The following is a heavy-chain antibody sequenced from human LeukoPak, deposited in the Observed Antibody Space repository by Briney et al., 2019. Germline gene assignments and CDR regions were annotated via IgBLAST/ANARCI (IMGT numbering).Heavy chain of an antibody. D-gene: IGHD6-6*01. Sequence: GGSLRLACAASGFTFSSYWMSWVSQAPGKGLEWVANIIQGGSEKYYVDSVKGRFTISRDNAKNSVYLEMNSLRAEDTAVYFCARVSSSMGGAADYWGQGTLVTVSS. CDR2: IIQGGSEK. CDR3: ARVSSSMGGAADY. V-gene: IGHV3-7*01. CDR1: GFTFSSYW. J-gene: IGHJ4*02.